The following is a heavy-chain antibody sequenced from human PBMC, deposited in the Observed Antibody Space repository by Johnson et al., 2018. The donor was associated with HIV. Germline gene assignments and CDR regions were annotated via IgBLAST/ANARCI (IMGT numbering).Heavy chain of an antibody. CDR2: IYSGGNS. CDR3: ARDVTKDAFDI. D-gene: IGHD4-17*01. CDR1: GFTVRDNY. J-gene: IGHJ3*02. V-gene: IGHV3-53*01. Sequence: VQLVESGGGLIQPGGSLRLSCVASGFTVRDNYMNWVRQAPGKGLEWVSIIYSGGNSYYADSVRGRFTISRDDSKNNLFLQMNSLRAEDTAVYYCARDVTKDAFDIWGQGTMVTVSS.